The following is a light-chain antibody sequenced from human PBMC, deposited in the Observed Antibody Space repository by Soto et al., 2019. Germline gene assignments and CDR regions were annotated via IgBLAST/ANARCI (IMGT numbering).Light chain of an antibody. CDR3: QQYDHLPRT. CDR2: DAS. CDR1: QEISNY. J-gene: IGKJ1*01. Sequence: DIQMIQSPSSLSASVGDRVTITCLASQEISNYLNWYQQKPGKAPKLLIYDASNLERGVPSRFSGRGSGTDFTFTISSLQPEDFATYYCQQYDHLPRTFGRGTKVEIK. V-gene: IGKV1-33*01.